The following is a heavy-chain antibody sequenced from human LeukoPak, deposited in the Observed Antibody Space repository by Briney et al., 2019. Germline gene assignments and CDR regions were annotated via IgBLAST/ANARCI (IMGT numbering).Heavy chain of an antibody. D-gene: IGHD2-8*01. CDR2: INPSGGST. Sequence: ASVKVSCKASGYTFTSYYMHWVRQAPGQGLEWMGIINPSGGSTSYAQKFQGRVTMTRDTSTSTAYMELRSLRSEDTAVYYCARDTNLRDSFDIWGQGTMVTVSS. CDR1: GYTFTSYY. V-gene: IGHV1-46*01. J-gene: IGHJ3*02. CDR3: ARDTNLRDSFDI.